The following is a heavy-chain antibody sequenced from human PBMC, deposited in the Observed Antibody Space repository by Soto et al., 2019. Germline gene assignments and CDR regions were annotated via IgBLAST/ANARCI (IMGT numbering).Heavy chain of an antibody. CDR1: GYTFTSYA. D-gene: IGHD5-18*01. V-gene: IGHV1-3*01. Sequence: ASVKVSCKASGYTFTSYAMHWVRQAPGQRLEWMGWINAGNGNTKYSQKFQGRVTITRDTSASTAYMELSSLRSEDTAVYYCARAGTLGYSYGSPFYFDYWGQGTLVTVSS. J-gene: IGHJ4*02. CDR3: ARAGTLGYSYGSPFYFDY. CDR2: INAGNGNT.